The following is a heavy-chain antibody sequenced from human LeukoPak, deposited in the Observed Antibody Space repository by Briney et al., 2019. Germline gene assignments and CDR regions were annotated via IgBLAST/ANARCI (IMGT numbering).Heavy chain of an antibody. D-gene: IGHD3-3*01. V-gene: IGHV1-2*02. Sequence: GASVKVSCKAAGYTFTGYYMHWVRQAPGQGLGWMGGINPNSGGTNYAQKFQGRVTMTRDTSISTAYMELSRLRSDDTAVHFCAGYDFWSGYHALDIWQRETMVTVSS. CDR1: GYTFTGYY. CDR2: INPNSGGT. CDR3: AGYDFWSGYHALDI. J-gene: IGHJ3*02.